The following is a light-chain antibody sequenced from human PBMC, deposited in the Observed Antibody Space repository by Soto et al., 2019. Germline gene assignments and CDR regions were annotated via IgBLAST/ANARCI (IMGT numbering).Light chain of an antibody. CDR1: QSVRSSF. J-gene: IGKJ3*01. CDR2: GAS. V-gene: IGKV3D-20*02. CDR3: QQRSNWPPT. Sequence: EIVLTQSPGTLSLSPGERATLSCRASQSVRSSFLAWYQQKPGQAPRLLMYGASSRATGIPARFSGSGSGTDFTLTISSLEPEDFAVYYCQQRSNWPPTFGPGTKVDI.